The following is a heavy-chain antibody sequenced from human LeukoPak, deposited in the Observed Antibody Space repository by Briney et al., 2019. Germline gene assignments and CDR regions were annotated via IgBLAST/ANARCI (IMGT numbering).Heavy chain of an antibody. Sequence: GGSLRLSCAASGFTFSSYGMSWVRQAPGKGLEWVSAISGSGGSTYYADSVKGRFTISRDNAKNSLYLQMNSLRAEDTAVYYCARQGGYHFPNAFDIWGQGTLVTVSS. D-gene: IGHD5-12*01. V-gene: IGHV3-23*01. J-gene: IGHJ3*02. CDR1: GFTFSSYG. CDR3: ARQGGYHFPNAFDI. CDR2: ISGSGGST.